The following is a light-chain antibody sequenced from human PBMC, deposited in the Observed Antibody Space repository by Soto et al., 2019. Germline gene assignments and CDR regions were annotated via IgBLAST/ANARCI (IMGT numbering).Light chain of an antibody. CDR2: GAS. V-gene: IGKV3-15*01. J-gene: IGKJ1*01. CDR3: QQYNNWPQT. Sequence: EIVMTQSPATLSVSPGERATLACRASQSVSSNLAWYQQNPGQPPRLLIYGASTRATGIPARFSGSESVTEFTLTISSLQSEDFAVYYCQQYNNWPQTFGQGTKVEIK. CDR1: QSVSSN.